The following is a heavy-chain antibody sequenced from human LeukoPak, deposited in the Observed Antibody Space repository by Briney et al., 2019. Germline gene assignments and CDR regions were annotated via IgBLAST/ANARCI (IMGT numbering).Heavy chain of an antibody. CDR2: ISGSGGST. J-gene: IGHJ4*02. D-gene: IGHD5-18*01. CDR1: GFTFSSYA. CDR3: AKDPGAFTAMLRFDY. Sequence: GGFLRLSCAASGFTFSSYAMSWVRQAPGKGLEWVSAISGSGGSTYYADSVKGRFTISRDNSKNTLYLQMNSLRAEDTAVYYCAKDPGAFTAMLRFDYWGQGTLVTVSS. V-gene: IGHV3-23*01.